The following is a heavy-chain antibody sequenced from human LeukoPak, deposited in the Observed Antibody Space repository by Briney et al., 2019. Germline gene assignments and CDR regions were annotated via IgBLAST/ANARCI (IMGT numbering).Heavy chain of an antibody. CDR1: GVSITSYY. J-gene: IGHJ5*02. CDR2: LSDVGTN. Sequence: SETLSLTCAVSGVSITSYYWSWIRQHPEKGLEWIGYLSDVGTNDYNPSLKGRVTISRDTSKNQFSLRLSSVTAADAAVYYCARVDYGDATFDPWGRGTLVAVSS. V-gene: IGHV4-59*03. D-gene: IGHD4-17*01. CDR3: ARVDYGDATFDP.